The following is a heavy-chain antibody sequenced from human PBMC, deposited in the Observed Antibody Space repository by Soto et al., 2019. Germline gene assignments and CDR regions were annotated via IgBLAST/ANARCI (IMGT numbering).Heavy chain of an antibody. CDR1: GYTFTNYV. CDR2: ISPFNGHT. D-gene: IGHD1-26*01. V-gene: IGHV1-18*01. J-gene: IGHJ4*02. CDR3: ARDAGSESYLAY. Sequence: QVQLVQSGGEVKKPGASVKVSCKPSGYTFTNYVISWVRRAPGQGLEWMGWISPFNGHTKYAQKFQGRVTLNTDTSTSTAYMELRSLIYDDTAVYYCARDAGSESYLAYWGQGTLVTVSS.